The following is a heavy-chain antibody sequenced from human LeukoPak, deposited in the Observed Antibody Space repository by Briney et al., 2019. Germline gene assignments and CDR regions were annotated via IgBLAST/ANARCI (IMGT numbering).Heavy chain of an antibody. D-gene: IGHD3-3*01. J-gene: IGHJ2*01. V-gene: IGHV1-69*01. CDR3: ARERITIFGVVNRWYFDL. CDR1: GGTFSGYA. Sequence: SSVKVSCKASGGTFSGYAISWVRQAPGQGLEWMGGIIPIFGTANYAQKFQGRVTITADESTSTAYMELSSLRSEDTAVYYCARERITIFGVVNRWYFDLWGRGTLVTVSS. CDR2: IIPIFGTA.